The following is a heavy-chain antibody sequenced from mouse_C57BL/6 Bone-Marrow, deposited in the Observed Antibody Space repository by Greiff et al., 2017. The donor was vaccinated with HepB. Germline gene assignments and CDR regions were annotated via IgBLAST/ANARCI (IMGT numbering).Heavy chain of an antibody. CDR1: GYTFTSYW. J-gene: IGHJ3*01. CDR3: AREGDNYYGSSYPWFAY. CDR2: IHPNSGST. Sequence: QVQLQQPGAELVKPGASVKLSCKASGYTFTSYWMHWVKQRPGQGLEWIGMIHPNSGSTNYNEKFKSKATLTVDKTSSTAYMQLSSLTSEDSAVYYCAREGDNYYGSSYPWFAYWGQGTLVTVSA. D-gene: IGHD1-1*01. V-gene: IGHV1-64*01.